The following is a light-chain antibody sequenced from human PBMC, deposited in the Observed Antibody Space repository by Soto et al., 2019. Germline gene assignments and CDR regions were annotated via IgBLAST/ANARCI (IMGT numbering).Light chain of an antibody. V-gene: IGKV2-30*01. CDR2: KVS. J-gene: IGKJ1*01. Sequence: DVVMTQSQLSLSVTLGQSASISCRSSQSLVSSDGDAYLNWFHQRPGQSPRRLMYKVSDRDSGVPDRFSGNGSGTYFTLTINKVEAEDIGVYYCLQGTHFPPWTFGQGTKV. CDR3: LQGTHFPPWT. CDR1: QSLVSSDGDAY.